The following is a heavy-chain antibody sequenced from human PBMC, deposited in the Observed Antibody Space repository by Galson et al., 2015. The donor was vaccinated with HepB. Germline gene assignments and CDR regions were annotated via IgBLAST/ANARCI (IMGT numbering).Heavy chain of an antibody. J-gene: IGHJ6*02. CDR1: GGSISSSSYY. CDR3: ARHGPAGGLDV. D-gene: IGHD2-2*01. Sequence: LSLTCTVSGGSISSSSYYWGWIRQPPGKGLEWIGSIYYSGSTYYNPSLKSRVTISVDTSKNQFSLKLSSVTAADTAVYYCARHGPAGGLDVWGQGTTVTVSS. V-gene: IGHV4-39*01. CDR2: IYYSGST.